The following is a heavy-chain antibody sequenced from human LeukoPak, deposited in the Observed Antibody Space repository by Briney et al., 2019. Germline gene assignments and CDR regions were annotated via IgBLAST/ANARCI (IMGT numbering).Heavy chain of an antibody. CDR1: GGSFSGYY. V-gene: IGHV4-34*01. Sequence: SETLSLTFAVYGGSFSGYYWSWIRQPPGKGLEWIGEINHSGSTNYNPSLKSRVTISVDTSKNQFSLKLSSVTAADTAVYYCARGPGYGDYVYYFDYWGQGTLVTVSS. D-gene: IGHD4-17*01. CDR3: ARGPGYGDYVYYFDY. J-gene: IGHJ4*02. CDR2: INHSGST.